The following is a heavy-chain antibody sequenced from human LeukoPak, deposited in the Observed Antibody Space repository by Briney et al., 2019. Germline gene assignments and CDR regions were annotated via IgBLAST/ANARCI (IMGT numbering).Heavy chain of an antibody. CDR2: ISSSTTTI. J-gene: IGHJ4*02. Sequence: GGSLRLSCVASGFTIETYTLNWVRQAPGKGLEWVSYISSSTTTIYYADSVKGRFTISRDNAKNSLYLQMNSLRAEDTAVYYCAKSYYDFWSGYYQTFDYWGQGTLVTVSS. CDR3: AKSYYDFWSGYYQTFDY. CDR1: GFTIETYT. D-gene: IGHD3-3*01. V-gene: IGHV3-48*01.